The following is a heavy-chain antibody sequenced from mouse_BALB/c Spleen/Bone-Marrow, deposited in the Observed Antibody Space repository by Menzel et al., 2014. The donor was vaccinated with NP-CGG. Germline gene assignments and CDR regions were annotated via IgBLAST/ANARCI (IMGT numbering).Heavy chain of an antibody. CDR3: TRRSLLSDYYSMDY. V-gene: IGHV1S81*02. CDR1: GYTFTSYY. D-gene: IGHD2-10*01. CDR2: INPSNGGT. Sequence: QVQLQQSGAELVKPGASVKLSCKASGYTFTSYYLYWVKQRPGQGLEWIGEINPSNGGTNFNERFKSKASLTEDKSSSTAYMQLNSLTSEDSAVYYCTRRSLLSDYYSMDYWGQGTSVTVSS. J-gene: IGHJ4*01.